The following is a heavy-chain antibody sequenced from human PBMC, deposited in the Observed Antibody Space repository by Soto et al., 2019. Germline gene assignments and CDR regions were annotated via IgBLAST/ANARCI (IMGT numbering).Heavy chain of an antibody. V-gene: IGHV4-39*01. CDR1: GGSISSSSYY. J-gene: IGHJ4*02. CDR2: FYYSGST. D-gene: IGHD4-4*01. Sequence: QLQLQESGPGLVKPSETLSLTCTVSGGSISSSSYYWGWIRQPPGKGLEWIGSFYYSGSTYYNPSLKSRVTISVDTSKNQFSLKPSSVTAADTAVYYCTSSLGTTVYWGQGTLVTVSS. CDR3: TSSLGTTVY.